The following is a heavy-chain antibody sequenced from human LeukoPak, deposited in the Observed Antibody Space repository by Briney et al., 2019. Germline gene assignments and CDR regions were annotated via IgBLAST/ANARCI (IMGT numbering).Heavy chain of an antibody. D-gene: IGHD5-12*01. CDR2: IYYSGST. J-gene: IGHJ4*02. CDR3: ARERVDIVATIPFDY. V-gene: IGHV4-39*02. CDR1: GGSISSSSYY. Sequence: SETLSLTCTVSGGSISSSSYYWGWIRQPPGKGLEWIGSIYYSGSTYHNPSLKSRVTISVDTSKNQFSLKLSSVTAADTAVYYCARERVDIVATIPFDYWGQGTLVTVSS.